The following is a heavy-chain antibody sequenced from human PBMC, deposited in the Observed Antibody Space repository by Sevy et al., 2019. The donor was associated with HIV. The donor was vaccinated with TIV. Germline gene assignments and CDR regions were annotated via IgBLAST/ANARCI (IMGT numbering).Heavy chain of an antibody. CDR2: IYYSGST. CDR3: ARVRGYCSGGSCHTFDY. Sequence: SETLSLTCTVSGGSISSSSYYWGWIRQPPGKGLEWIGSIYYSGSTYYNPSLKSRVTISVDTSKNQFSLKLSSVTAADTAVYYCARVRGYCSGGSCHTFDYWGQGTLVTVSS. J-gene: IGHJ4*02. CDR1: GGSISSSSYY. V-gene: IGHV4-39*01. D-gene: IGHD2-15*01.